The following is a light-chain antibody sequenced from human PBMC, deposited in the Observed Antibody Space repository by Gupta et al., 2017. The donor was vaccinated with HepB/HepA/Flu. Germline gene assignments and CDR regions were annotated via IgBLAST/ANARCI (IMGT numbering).Light chain of an antibody. CDR2: YEE. Sequence: QSVLTQPPSVSEAPRQSVTISCSGSSSNIGNNAVNWYQQLPGKDTKLLIYYEELLPSGVYDRFLCYKAGNYASREIRGLQSEEEADDYCAEWDDRLKVFVFGGGTKMTVL. CDR3: AEWDDRLKVFV. CDR1: SSNIGNNA. V-gene: IGLV1-36*01. J-gene: IGLJ2*01.